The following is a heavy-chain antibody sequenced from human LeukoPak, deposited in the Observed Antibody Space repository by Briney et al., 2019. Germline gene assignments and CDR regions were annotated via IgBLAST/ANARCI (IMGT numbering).Heavy chain of an antibody. CDR3: ARETGDYVWGSYAF. Sequence: ASVKVSCKVSGYTFTSYGISWVRQAPGQGLEWMGWISAYNGNTNYAQKLQGRVTMTRDTSTSTVYMELSSLRSEDTAVYYCARETGDYVWGSYAFWGQGTLVTVSS. CDR2: ISAYNGNT. CDR1: GYTFTSYG. J-gene: IGHJ4*02. D-gene: IGHD3-16*01. V-gene: IGHV1-18*01.